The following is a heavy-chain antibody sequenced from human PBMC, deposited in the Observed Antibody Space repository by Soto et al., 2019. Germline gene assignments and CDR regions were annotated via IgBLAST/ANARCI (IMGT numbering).Heavy chain of an antibody. Sequence: QAQLVQSGAEVKKPGASVKVSCQTSGYTFTGYYMSWVRQAPGQGLEWMGWINPNNGGATYAQKFQGRVTMTRDKSISTGYMEMTSLTFEDTAVYYCARVWVGASADGLDVWGQGTTVTVSS. CDR1: GYTFTGYY. V-gene: IGHV1-2*02. J-gene: IGHJ6*02. CDR2: INPNNGGA. CDR3: ARVWVGASADGLDV. D-gene: IGHD1-26*01.